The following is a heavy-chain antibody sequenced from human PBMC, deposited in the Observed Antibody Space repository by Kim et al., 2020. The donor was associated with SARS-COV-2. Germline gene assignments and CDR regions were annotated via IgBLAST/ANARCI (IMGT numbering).Heavy chain of an antibody. J-gene: IGHJ4*02. CDR2: IYYSGST. Sequence: SETLSLTCTVSGGSISSSSYYWGWIRQPPGKGLVWIGSIYYSGSTYYNPSLKSRVTISVDTSKNQFSLKLSSVTAADTAVYYCAEEIRLGELSLLRYCGQETLVTVAS. D-gene: IGHD3-16*02. V-gene: IGHV4-39*01. CDR1: GGSISSSSYY. CDR3: AEEIRLGELSLLRY.